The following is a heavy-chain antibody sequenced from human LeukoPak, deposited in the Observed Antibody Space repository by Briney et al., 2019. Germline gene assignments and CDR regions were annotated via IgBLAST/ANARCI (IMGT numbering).Heavy chain of an antibody. CDR1: GITFSSYA. V-gene: IGHV3-23*01. Sequence: GGSLRLSCAASGITFSSYAMSWVRQAPGKGLEWVSAISGSGGSTYYADSVKGRFTISRDNSKNTLYLQMNSLRAEDTAVYYCAKAYNSSSRTDFDYWGQGTLVTVSS. CDR2: ISGSGGST. CDR3: AKAYNSSSRTDFDY. D-gene: IGHD6-13*01. J-gene: IGHJ4*02.